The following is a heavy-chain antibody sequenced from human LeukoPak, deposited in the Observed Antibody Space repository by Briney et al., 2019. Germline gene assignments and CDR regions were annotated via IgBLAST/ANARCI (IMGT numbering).Heavy chain of an antibody. V-gene: IGHV4-4*07. CDR2: IYTSGST. CDR1: GGSISSYY. CDR3: ARAREWELDAFDI. J-gene: IGHJ3*02. Sequence: SSETLSLTCTVSGGSISSYYWSWIRQPAGKGLEWIGRIYTSGSTNYNPSLKSRVTMSVDTSKNQFSLKLSSVTAVDTVVYYCARAREWELDAFDIWGQGTMVTVSS. D-gene: IGHD1-26*01.